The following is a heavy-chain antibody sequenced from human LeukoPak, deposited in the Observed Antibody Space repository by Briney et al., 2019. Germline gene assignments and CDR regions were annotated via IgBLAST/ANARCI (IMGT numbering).Heavy chain of an antibody. CDR1: GGSFSGYY. CDR3: ARAVVTQYYFDY. CDR2: IDHSGST. V-gene: IGHV4-34*01. D-gene: IGHD4-23*01. Sequence: SETLSLTCAVYGGSFSGYYWSWIRQPPGKGLEWIGEIDHSGSTNYNPSLKSRVTISVDTSKNQFSLKLSSVTAADTAVYYCARAVVTQYYFDYWGRGTLVTVSS. J-gene: IGHJ4*02.